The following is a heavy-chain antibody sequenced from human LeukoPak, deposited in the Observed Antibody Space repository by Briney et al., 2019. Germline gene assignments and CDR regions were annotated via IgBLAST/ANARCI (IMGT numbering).Heavy chain of an antibody. D-gene: IGHD6-13*01. V-gene: IGHV3-7*01. Sequence: VGSLRLSCAASGFTFSSYWMSWVRQAPGKGLEWVANIKQDGSEKYYVDSVKGRFTISRDNAKNSLYLQMNSLRAEDTAVYYCARDRYSSSWRGYYYMDVWGKGTTVTVSS. CDR1: GFTFSSYW. CDR2: IKQDGSEK. J-gene: IGHJ6*03. CDR3: ARDRYSSSWRGYYYMDV.